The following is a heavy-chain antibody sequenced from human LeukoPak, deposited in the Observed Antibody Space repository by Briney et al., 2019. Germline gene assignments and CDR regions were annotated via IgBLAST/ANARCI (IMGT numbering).Heavy chain of an antibody. CDR3: ARGRTAGRNYYYYIDV. CDR1: GFTFSSYG. D-gene: IGHD3-10*01. J-gene: IGHJ6*03. Sequence: PGGSLRLSCAASGFTFSSYGMAWVRQAPGKGLEWVSSINANSSYVYYTDSVRGRFTSSRDNAKNSFFLQMDSLRAEDTAVYFCARGRTAGRNYYYYIDVWGKGTTVTISS. V-gene: IGHV3-21*01. CDR2: INANSSYV.